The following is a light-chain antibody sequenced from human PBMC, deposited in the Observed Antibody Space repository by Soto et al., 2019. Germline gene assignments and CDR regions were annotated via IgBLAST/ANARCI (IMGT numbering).Light chain of an antibody. J-gene: IGLJ1*01. CDR3: SSYAGTNNFGV. V-gene: IGLV2-8*01. CDR2: EIT. CDR1: TSDIGSYHY. Sequence: QSALSQPPSASGSPGQSVTISCTGTTSDIGSYHYVSWYQQHPDKAPKLIIYEITKRPSGVPDRFSGSKSGNTASLTVSGLQADDEADYYCSSYAGTNNFGVFGTGTKLTVL.